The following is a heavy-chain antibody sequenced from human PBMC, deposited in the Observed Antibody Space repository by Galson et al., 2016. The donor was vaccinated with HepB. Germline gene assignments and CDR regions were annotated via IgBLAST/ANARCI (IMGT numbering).Heavy chain of an antibody. V-gene: IGHV4-39*01. CDR3: ARRRDNFWSGYYTPGGAFDI. CDR2: IYYSGST. D-gene: IGHD3-3*01. Sequence: IGSIYYSGSTYYNPSLKSRVTMSVDTSKNEFSLKLSSVTAADTAVYYCARRRDNFWSGYYTPGGAFDIWGQGTMVAVSS. J-gene: IGHJ3*02.